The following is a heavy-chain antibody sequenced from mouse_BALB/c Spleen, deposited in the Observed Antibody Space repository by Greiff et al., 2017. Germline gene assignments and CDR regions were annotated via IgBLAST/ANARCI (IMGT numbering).Heavy chain of an antibody. CDR3: TNYRTFYWYFDV. CDR2: IYPGNSDT. CDR1: GYTFTSYW. D-gene: IGHD2-14*01. Sequence: EVQVVESGTVLARPGASVKMSCKTSGYTFTSYWMHWVKQRPGQGLEWIGAIYPGNSDTSYNQKFKGKAKLTAVTSTSTAYMELSSLTNEDSAVYYCTNYRTFYWYFDVWGAGTTVTVSS. J-gene: IGHJ1*01. V-gene: IGHV1-5*01.